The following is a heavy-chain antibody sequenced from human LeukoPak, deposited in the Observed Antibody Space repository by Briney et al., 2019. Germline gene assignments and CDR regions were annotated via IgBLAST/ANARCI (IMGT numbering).Heavy chain of an antibody. CDR3: ARKTVWFGSYYFDY. Sequence: GEYLKIPRNGSGYSFTSYWIGWVRQMPGQGLEWMGIIYPGDSYTRYSPSFQGQVTISADKSISTAYMQWSSLKASDTAMYYCARKTVWFGSYYFDYWGRGTLVTVSS. J-gene: IGHJ4*02. CDR2: IYPGDSYT. V-gene: IGHV5-51*01. CDR1: GYSFTSYW. D-gene: IGHD3-10*01.